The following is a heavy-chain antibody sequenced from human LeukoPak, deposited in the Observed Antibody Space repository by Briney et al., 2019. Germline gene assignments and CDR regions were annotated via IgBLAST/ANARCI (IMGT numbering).Heavy chain of an antibody. Sequence: ASVKVSCKASGYTFTSYGISWVRQAPGQGLEWMGWISAYNGNTNYAQKLQGRVTMTTDTSTSTAYMELRSLRSDDTAVYYCARAPNTRYSSGWYSDYWGQGTLVTVSS. V-gene: IGHV1-18*01. CDR3: ARAPNTRYSSGWYSDY. D-gene: IGHD6-19*01. CDR1: GYTFTSYG. J-gene: IGHJ4*02. CDR2: ISAYNGNT.